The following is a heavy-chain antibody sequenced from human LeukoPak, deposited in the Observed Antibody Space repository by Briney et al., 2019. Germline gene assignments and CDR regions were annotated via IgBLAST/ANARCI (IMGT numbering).Heavy chain of an antibody. Sequence: SETLSLTCTVSGDSISRYYWSWIRQPPGKGLEWIAYISDSGNMSKNPALESRVSISGDTSKNQLSLILSSVTAADTALYYCARLMTTEIHDAFDIWGQGTMVIVSS. CDR2: ISDSGNM. J-gene: IGHJ3*02. CDR3: ARLMTTEIHDAFDI. CDR1: GDSISRYY. V-gene: IGHV4-59*01. D-gene: IGHD4-11*01.